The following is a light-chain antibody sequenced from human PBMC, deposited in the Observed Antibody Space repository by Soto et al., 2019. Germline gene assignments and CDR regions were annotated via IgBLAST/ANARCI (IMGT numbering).Light chain of an antibody. V-gene: IGLV6-57*02. Sequence: NFMLTQPHSVSESPGKTVTISCTDSSGSIATNYVQWYQQRPGSAPTTVIYEDNQRPSGVPDRFSGSIDSSSKSASLTISGLKTEDEADYYCQSYDSSNRDVVFGGGTKLTVL. CDR3: QSYDSSNRDVV. CDR2: EDN. CDR1: SGSIATNY. J-gene: IGLJ2*01.